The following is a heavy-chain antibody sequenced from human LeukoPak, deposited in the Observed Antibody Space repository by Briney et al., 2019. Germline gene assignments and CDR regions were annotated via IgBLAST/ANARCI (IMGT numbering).Heavy chain of an antibody. CDR3: ARAPAEMATNYFDY. CDR1: GGSISSGGYY. J-gene: IGHJ4*02. CDR2: IYYSGST. Sequence: SQTLSLTCTVSGGSISSGGYYWSWVRQHPGKSLEWIGYIYYSGSTYYNPSLKSRVTISVDTSKNQFSLKLSSVTAADTAVYYCARAPAEMATNYFDYWGQGTLVTVSS. D-gene: IGHD5-24*01. V-gene: IGHV4-31*03.